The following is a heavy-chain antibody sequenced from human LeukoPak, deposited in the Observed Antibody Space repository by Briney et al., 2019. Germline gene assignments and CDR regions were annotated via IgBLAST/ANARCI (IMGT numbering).Heavy chain of an antibody. D-gene: IGHD4-17*01. CDR2: ISAYNGNT. CDR1: GYTFTSYG. V-gene: IGHV1-18*01. Sequence: ASVKVSCKASGYTFTSYGISWVRQAPGQGLEWMGWISAYNGNTKYSQKFQGRVTITRDTSASTAYMELSSLRSEDTAVYYCARALGYGDYPDAFDIWGQGTMVTVSS. CDR3: ARALGYGDYPDAFDI. J-gene: IGHJ3*02.